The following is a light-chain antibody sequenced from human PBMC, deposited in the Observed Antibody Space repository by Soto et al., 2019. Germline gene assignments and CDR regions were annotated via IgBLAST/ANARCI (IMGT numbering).Light chain of an antibody. V-gene: IGLV4-69*01. CDR1: SGHSIYV. CDR3: QTWDTGIRV. Sequence: QLVLTQSPSASASLGASVKLTCTLSSGHSIYVIAWHQQQPEKGPRYLMKLNSDGSHSKGDGIPDRFSGSSSGAERYLTISSRQSEDEADYYCQTWDTGIRVFGGGTKLTVL. J-gene: IGLJ2*01. CDR2: LNSDGSH.